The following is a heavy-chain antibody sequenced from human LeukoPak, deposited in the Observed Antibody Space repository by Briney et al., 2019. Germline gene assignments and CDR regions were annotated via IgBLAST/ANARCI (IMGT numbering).Heavy chain of an antibody. CDR2: ISSSSSTI. D-gene: IGHD4-23*01. Sequence: GGSLRLSCAASGFTFSSYSMNWVRQAPGKGLEWVSYISSSSSTIYYADSVKGRFTISRDNAKNSLYLQMNSLRAEDTAVYYCAKDPTTRYGGGAFDIWGQGTMVTVSS. V-gene: IGHV3-48*01. CDR1: GFTFSSYS. CDR3: AKDPTTRYGGGAFDI. J-gene: IGHJ3*02.